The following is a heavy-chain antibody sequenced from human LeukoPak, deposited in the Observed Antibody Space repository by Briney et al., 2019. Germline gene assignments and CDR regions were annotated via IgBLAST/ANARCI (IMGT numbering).Heavy chain of an antibody. D-gene: IGHD3-3*01. V-gene: IGHV4-39*01. CDR1: GGSISSSSYY. CDR3: ARQGIFGGVYPHLFDY. Sequence: SETLSLTCTVSGGSISSSSYYWGWIRQPPGKGLEWIGSIYYSGSTYYNPSLKSRVTISVDTSKNQFSLKLSSVTAADTAVYYCARQGIFGGVYPHLFDYWGQGTLVTVSS. J-gene: IGHJ4*02. CDR2: IYYSGST.